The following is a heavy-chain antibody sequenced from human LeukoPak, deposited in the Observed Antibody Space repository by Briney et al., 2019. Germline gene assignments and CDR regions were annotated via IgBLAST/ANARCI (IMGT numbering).Heavy chain of an antibody. CDR1: GGSISNYY. Sequence: PSETLSLTCTVSGGSISNYYWSWIRQPPGKGLEWIGYIYGSGSTHYNPSLKSRVTMSVDTSKNQFSMKLTSVTAADTDVYYCARQVRAYSGFDYWGQGTLVTVSS. J-gene: IGHJ4*02. CDR2: IYGSGST. D-gene: IGHD1-26*01. V-gene: IGHV4-59*08. CDR3: ARQVRAYSGFDY.